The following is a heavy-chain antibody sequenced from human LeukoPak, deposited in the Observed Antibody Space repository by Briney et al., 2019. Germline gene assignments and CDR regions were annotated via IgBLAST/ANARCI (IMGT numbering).Heavy chain of an antibody. J-gene: IGHJ4*02. CDR1: GFTFSSYA. CDR2: IKQDGSEK. D-gene: IGHD3-22*01. Sequence: PGGSLRLSCAASGFTFSSYAMSWVRQAPGKGLEWVANIKQDGSEKYYVDSVKGRFTISRDNAKNSLYLQMNSLRAEDTAVYYCAREYDSSGYYYANWGQGTLVTVSS. CDR3: AREYDSSGYYYAN. V-gene: IGHV3-7*01.